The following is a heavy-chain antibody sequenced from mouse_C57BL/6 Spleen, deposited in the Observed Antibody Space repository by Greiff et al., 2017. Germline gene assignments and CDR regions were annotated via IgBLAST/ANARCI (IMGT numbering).Heavy chain of an antibody. V-gene: IGHV1-82*01. CDR1: GYAFSSSW. D-gene: IGHD2-1*01. J-gene: IGHJ4*01. Sequence: VKLMESGPELVKPGASVKISCKASGYAFSSSWMNWVKQRPGKGLEWIGRIYPGDGDTNYNGKFKGKATLTADKSSSTAYMQLSSLTSEDSAVYFCASNYVGAMDYWGQGTSVTVSS. CDR3: ASNYVGAMDY. CDR2: IYPGDGDT.